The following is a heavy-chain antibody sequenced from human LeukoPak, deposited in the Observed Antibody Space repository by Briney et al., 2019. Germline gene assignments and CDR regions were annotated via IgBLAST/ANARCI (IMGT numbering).Heavy chain of an antibody. CDR1: GSSVSTTW. J-gene: IGHJ4*02. V-gene: IGHV3-74*01. D-gene: IGHD3-16*01. CDR2: INSDGSSI. CDR3: VSGDSTYGCFDY. Sequence: AGGSLRLSRSASGSSVSTTWIRSVSHPPGKGLVWVSRINSDGSSISYADSVKGRFTNFRDNAKNTLYMQMNSLRAEDTAVYISVSGDSTYGCFDYWGQGTLVTVSS.